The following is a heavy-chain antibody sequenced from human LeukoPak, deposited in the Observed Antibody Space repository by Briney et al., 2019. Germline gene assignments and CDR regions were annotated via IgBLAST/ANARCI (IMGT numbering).Heavy chain of an antibody. CDR1: GYTFTSYG. Sequence: ASVKVSCKASGYTFTSYGISWVRQAPGQGLEWMGWISAYNGNTNYAQKLQGRVTMTTDTSTSTAYMELRSLRSDDTAVYYCAKGPFDSTVNNWFDPWGQGTLVTVSS. J-gene: IGHJ5*02. CDR3: AKGPFDSTVNNWFDP. V-gene: IGHV1-18*01. CDR2: ISAYNGNT. D-gene: IGHD4-17*01.